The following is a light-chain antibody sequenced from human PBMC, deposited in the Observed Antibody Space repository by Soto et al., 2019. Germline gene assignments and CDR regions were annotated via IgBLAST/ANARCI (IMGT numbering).Light chain of an antibody. Sequence: DIQMTQSPCTLSASVGDRFTITFRASQSISSWLAWYQQKPGKAPKLLIYKASSLESGVPSRFSGSGSGTEFTLTISSLQPDDFATYYCQQYNSYSQTFGQGTKV. CDR1: QSISSW. CDR2: KAS. V-gene: IGKV1-5*03. J-gene: IGKJ1*01. CDR3: QQYNSYSQT.